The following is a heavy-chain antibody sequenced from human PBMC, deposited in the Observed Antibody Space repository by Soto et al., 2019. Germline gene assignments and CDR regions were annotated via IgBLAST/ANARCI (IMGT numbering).Heavy chain of an antibody. V-gene: IGHV3-30*18. CDR1: GFSFSTYG. CDR3: AKDPSCAYTRGYFDF. D-gene: IGHD3-22*01. CDR2: ISHDGGNE. Sequence: QVHLEESGGGVVQPGRSLRLSCAASGFSFSTYGMHWVRQAPGKGLEWVAVISHDGGNEYYADSVKGRFTISRDSSKNTVYLQMNNVRAEDTAVYYCAKDPSCAYTRGYFDFWGLGTQVTVSS. J-gene: IGHJ2*01.